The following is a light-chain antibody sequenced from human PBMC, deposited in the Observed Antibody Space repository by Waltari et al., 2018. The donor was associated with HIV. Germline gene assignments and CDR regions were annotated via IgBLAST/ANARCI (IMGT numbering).Light chain of an antibody. J-gene: IGLJ1*01. V-gene: IGLV2-14*01. CDR2: DVS. CDR1: SSDVGGFNY. CDR3: SSYTSTYV. Sequence: QSAMTQPASVSGSPGQSITISCTGTSSDVGGFNYVSWYQQHPDKAPQLMIYDVSNRPSGVSNRFSGSKSGNTSSLTISGLQAEDEADYYCSSYTSTYVFGTGTKVTVL.